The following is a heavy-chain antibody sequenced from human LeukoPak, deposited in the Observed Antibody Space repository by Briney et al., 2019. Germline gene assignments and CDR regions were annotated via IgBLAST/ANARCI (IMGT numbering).Heavy chain of an antibody. J-gene: IGHJ5*02. CDR1: GGSISSGSYY. D-gene: IGHD3-3*01. V-gene: IGHV4-61*02. Sequence: PSETLSLTCTVSGGSISSGSYYWSWIRQPAGKGLEWIGRIYTSGSTNYNPSLKSRVTISVDTSKNQFSLKLSSVTAADTAVYYWAREYYVFWRAPNCFAPWGQGPLVTVSS. CDR2: IYTSGST. CDR3: AREYYVFWRAPNCFAP.